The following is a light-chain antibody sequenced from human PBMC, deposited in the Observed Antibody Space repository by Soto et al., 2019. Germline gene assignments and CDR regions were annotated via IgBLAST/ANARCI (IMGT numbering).Light chain of an antibody. J-gene: IGKJ4*01. CDR2: DVL. V-gene: IGKV1-39*01. CDR3: QQSYTTPLT. CDR1: QHINNY. Sequence: DIYITQSPSSLSPSVRARATTTCRYSQHINNYLNWYQHKPGQAPKVLIYDVLTLQSGVPSRFSGSGSGTFFTLTISSMQTEDFETYYCQQSYTTPLTFGGGTKVDIK.